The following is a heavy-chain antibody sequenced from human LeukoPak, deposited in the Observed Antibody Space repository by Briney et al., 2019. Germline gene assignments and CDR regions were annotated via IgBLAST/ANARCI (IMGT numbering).Heavy chain of an antibody. CDR3: AKDRMTTVTTSLNYFDY. CDR2: ISSSSSYI. Sequence: PGGSLRLSCAASGFTFSSYSMNWVRQAPGKGLEWVSSISSSSSYIYYADSVKGRFTISRDNAKNTLYLQMNSLRAEDTAVYYCAKDRMTTVTTSLNYFDYWGQGTLVTVSS. V-gene: IGHV3-21*04. D-gene: IGHD4-17*01. CDR1: GFTFSSYS. J-gene: IGHJ4*02.